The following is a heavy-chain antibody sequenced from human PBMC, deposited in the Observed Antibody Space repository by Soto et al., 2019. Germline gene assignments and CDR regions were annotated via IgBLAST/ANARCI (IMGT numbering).Heavy chain of an antibody. CDR2: ISGSGGST. Sequence: EVQLLESGGGLVQPGGSLRLSCAASGFTFSSYAMSWVRQAPGKGLEWVSAISGSGGSTYYADSVKGRFTISRDNSKNTLYLQMNSLRAEDTAVYYCAKDGIGGSVFGVVIISASLDYWGQGTLVTVSS. CDR3: AKDGIGGSVFGVVIISASLDY. J-gene: IGHJ4*02. CDR1: GFTFSSYA. D-gene: IGHD3-3*01. V-gene: IGHV3-23*01.